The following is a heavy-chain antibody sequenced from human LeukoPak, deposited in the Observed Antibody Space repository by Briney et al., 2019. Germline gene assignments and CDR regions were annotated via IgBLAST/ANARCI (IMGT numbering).Heavy chain of an antibody. J-gene: IGHJ3*02. Sequence: SETLSLTCTVSGGSISSSSYYWGWIRQPPGKGLEWIGSIYYSGSTYYNPSLKSRVTISVDTSKNQFSLKLSSVTAADTAVYYCAPQGVQLYAFDIWGQGTMVTVSS. CDR1: GGSISSSSYY. V-gene: IGHV4-39*07. CDR2: IYYSGST. CDR3: APQGVQLYAFDI. D-gene: IGHD5-18*01.